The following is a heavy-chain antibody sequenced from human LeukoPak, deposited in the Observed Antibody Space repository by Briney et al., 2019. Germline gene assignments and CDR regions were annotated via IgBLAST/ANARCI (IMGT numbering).Heavy chain of an antibody. D-gene: IGHD3-9*01. Sequence: TGGSLRLSCAASGFIFSDNYMSWIRQAPGKGLEWVSYISSSSGYIYYADSVKGRFTISRDNAKNSLYLQMNSLRAEDTAVYYCARGVELTGYSDYWGRGTLVTVSS. CDR1: GFIFSDNY. CDR3: ARGVELTGYSDY. V-gene: IGHV3-11*06. CDR2: ISSSSGYI. J-gene: IGHJ4*02.